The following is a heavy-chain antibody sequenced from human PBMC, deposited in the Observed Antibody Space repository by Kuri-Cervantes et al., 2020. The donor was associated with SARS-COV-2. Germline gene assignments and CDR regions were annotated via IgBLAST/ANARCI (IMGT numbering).Heavy chain of an antibody. Sequence: ESLKISCTVSGGSSSSYYWSWIRQPPGKGLEWIGYIYYSGSTNYNPSLKSRVTISVDTSKNQFSLKLSSVTAADTAVYYCARERGIYDSSGYYYTWGQGTLVTVSS. CDR2: IYYSGST. V-gene: IGHV4-59*01. CDR1: GGSSSSYY. J-gene: IGHJ4*02. D-gene: IGHD3-22*01. CDR3: ARERGIYDSSGYYYT.